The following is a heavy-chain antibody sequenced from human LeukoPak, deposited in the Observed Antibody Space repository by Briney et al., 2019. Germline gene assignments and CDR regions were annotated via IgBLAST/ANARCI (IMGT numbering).Heavy chain of an antibody. CDR1: GGTFSSYA. Sequence: EASVKVSCKASGGTFSSYAISWVRQAPGQGLEWMGGIIPIFGTANYAQKFQGRVTITTDESTSTAYMELSSLRSEDTAVYYCARDRLPYGTGAGDRFNYYYYMDVWGKGTTVTVSS. J-gene: IGHJ6*03. V-gene: IGHV1-69*05. D-gene: IGHD7-27*01. CDR2: IIPIFGTA. CDR3: ARDRLPYGTGAGDRFNYYYYMDV.